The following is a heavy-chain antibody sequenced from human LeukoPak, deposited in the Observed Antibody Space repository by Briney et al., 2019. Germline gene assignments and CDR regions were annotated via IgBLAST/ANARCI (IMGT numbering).Heavy chain of an antibody. CDR1: GFTFSSYA. J-gene: IGHJ4*02. CDR3: AKFHIVVVPAASLCFDY. CDR2: ISGSGGST. V-gene: IGHV3-23*01. Sequence: GGSLRLSCAASGFTFSSYAMSWVRQAPGKGLEWVSAISGSGGSTYYADSVKGRFTISRDNSKNTLYLQMNSLRAEDTAVYYCAKFHIVVVPAASLCFDYRGQGTLVTVSS. D-gene: IGHD2-2*01.